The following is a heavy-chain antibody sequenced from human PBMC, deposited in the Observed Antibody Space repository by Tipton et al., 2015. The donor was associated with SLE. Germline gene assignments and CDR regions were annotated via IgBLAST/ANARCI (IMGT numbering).Heavy chain of an antibody. CDR1: GFIVRDNY. V-gene: IGHV3-53*04. CDR2: MYPCCTT. Sequence: VQLVQSGGGLVQPGGSLRLSCAASGFIVRDNYMNWVRQAQGKGLGWGSVMYPCCTTYLADSVKGRLTISRDSSKNPLYLQMNSLRAEDTAVYYCARESTLTTLALDIWGQGTLVTVSS. D-gene: IGHD4-17*01. CDR3: ARESTLTTLALDI. J-gene: IGHJ3*02.